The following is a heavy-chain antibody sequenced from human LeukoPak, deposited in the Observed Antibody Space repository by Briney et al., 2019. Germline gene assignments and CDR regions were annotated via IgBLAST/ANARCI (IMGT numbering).Heavy chain of an antibody. V-gene: IGHV1-2*02. CDR3: ARDRCSANSCYEYYYNGLDV. Sequence: GAAVKVSFKSSGYTFTAYYLQRVRLPPGQGLEWMGLINPKSGGTEYAKRFQGRVTMSRYTSSSTAYMELSRLRSDDTAAYYCARDRCSANSCYEYYYNGLDVWGQGTTVTVSS. J-gene: IGHJ6*02. CDR1: GYTFTAYY. D-gene: IGHD2-2*01. CDR2: INPKSGGT.